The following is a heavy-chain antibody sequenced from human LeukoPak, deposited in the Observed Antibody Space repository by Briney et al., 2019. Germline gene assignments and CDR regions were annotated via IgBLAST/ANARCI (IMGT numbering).Heavy chain of an antibody. CDR3: ARARDGYNAWFDP. CDR1: GGSISSYY. Sequence: NPSETLSLTCTVSGGSISSYYWSWIRQPPGKGLEWIGYIYYSGSTNYNPSLKSRVTISVDTSKNQFSLKLSSVTAADTAVYYCARARDGYNAWFDPWGQGTLVTVSS. V-gene: IGHV4-59*01. J-gene: IGHJ5*02. D-gene: IGHD5-24*01. CDR2: IYYSGST.